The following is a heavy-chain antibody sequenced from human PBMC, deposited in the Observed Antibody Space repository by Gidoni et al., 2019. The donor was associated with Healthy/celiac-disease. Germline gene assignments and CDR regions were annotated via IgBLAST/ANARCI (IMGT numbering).Heavy chain of an antibody. CDR3: AKVDGPHYGSVRHFQH. CDR1: GFTFSSSA. D-gene: IGHD3-10*01. J-gene: IGHJ1*01. Sequence: EVQLLESGGGLVQHGGSLRLSCAASGFTFSSSAMSWVRQAPGKGLEWVSAISGSGGSTYYADSVKGRFTISRDNSKNTLYLQMNSLRAEDTAVYYCAKVDGPHYGSVRHFQHWGQGTLVTVSS. CDR2: ISGSGGST. V-gene: IGHV3-23*01.